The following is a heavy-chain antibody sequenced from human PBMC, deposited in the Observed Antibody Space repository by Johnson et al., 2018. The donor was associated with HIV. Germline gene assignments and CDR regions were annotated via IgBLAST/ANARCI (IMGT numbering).Heavy chain of an antibody. Sequence: VQLVESGGGLVQPGGSLRLSCAASGFTFSSFEMNWVRQAPGKGLEWVSYVSSSGSTIYYADSVKGRFTISRDNAKNSLFLQINSLRAEDTAVYYCAGPIVVSPPAGGFDIWGQGTLVTVSS. D-gene: IGHD3-22*01. CDR3: AGPIVVSPPAGGFDI. V-gene: IGHV3-48*03. J-gene: IGHJ3*02. CDR1: GFTFSSFE. CDR2: VSSSGSTI.